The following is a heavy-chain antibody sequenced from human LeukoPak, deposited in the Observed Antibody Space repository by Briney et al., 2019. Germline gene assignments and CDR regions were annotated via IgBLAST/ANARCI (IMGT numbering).Heavy chain of an antibody. CDR2: MFHSGST. V-gene: IGHV4-59*12. CDR1: DDSISTYY. Sequence: SETLSLTCTVSDDSISTYYWSWIRQPPGKGLEWVGYMFHSGSTNYNPSLKSRVTISVDTSKNQFSLKLSSVTAADTAVYYCALGYYDILTGYSETYFDYWGQGTLVTVSS. D-gene: IGHD3-9*01. J-gene: IGHJ4*02. CDR3: ALGYYDILTGYSETYFDY.